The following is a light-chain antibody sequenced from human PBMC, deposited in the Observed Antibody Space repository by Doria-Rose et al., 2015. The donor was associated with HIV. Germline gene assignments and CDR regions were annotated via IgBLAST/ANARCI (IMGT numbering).Light chain of an antibody. Sequence: DIVLTQSPGTLSLSPGERATLSCRASQSFSSTYLAWYQQKPGQAPSLLIYDGSTRATGIPDRFSASGSGADFTLTISRLEPEDFALYYCHQYGTSWTFGQGTKVEI. CDR3: HQYGTSWT. CDR1: QSFSSTY. CDR2: DGS. J-gene: IGKJ1*01. V-gene: IGKV3-20*01.